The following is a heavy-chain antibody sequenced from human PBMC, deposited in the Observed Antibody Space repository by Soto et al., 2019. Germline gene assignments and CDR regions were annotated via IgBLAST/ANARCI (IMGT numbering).Heavy chain of an antibody. Sequence: GGSLRLSCAASGFTFSSYSMNWVRQAPGKGLEWVSSISSSSYIYYADSVKGRFTISRDNAKNSLYLQMNSLRAEDTAVYYCAREGVKNYDFWSGYYDYWGQETLVTVSS. J-gene: IGHJ4*02. V-gene: IGHV3-21*01. D-gene: IGHD3-3*01. CDR3: AREGVKNYDFWSGYYDY. CDR2: ISSSSYI. CDR1: GFTFSSYS.